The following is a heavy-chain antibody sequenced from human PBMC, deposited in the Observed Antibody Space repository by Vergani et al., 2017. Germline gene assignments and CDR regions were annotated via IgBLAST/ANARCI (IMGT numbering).Heavy chain of an antibody. Sequence: QGQLAQSGAEVKKPGSSVKVSCKASGGTFSSNSISWVRQAPGKGLEWMGRIIPIFGTTSYAQKFQGRVTILADESTSTAYMELSSLRSEDTAVYYCGRSSGYYSYYFDVWGQGTLVTVSS. CDR3: GRSSGYYSYYFDV. V-gene: IGHV1-69*13. CDR1: GGTFSSNS. CDR2: IIPIFGTT. D-gene: IGHD3-22*01. J-gene: IGHJ4*02.